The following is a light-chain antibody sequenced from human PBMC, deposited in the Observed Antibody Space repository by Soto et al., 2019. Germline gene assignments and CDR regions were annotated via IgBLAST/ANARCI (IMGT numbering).Light chain of an antibody. CDR1: QSVSGN. J-gene: IGKJ1*01. V-gene: IGKV3-15*01. CDR2: GAS. Sequence: EIVMTQSPATLSGSPGERATLSCRASQSVSGNLAWYQQKPGQAPRLLIYGASTRATGIPARFSGSGSGTEFTLTISSLQSEDFAVYYCQQYNNWPWTFGQGTKVEIK. CDR3: QQYNNWPWT.